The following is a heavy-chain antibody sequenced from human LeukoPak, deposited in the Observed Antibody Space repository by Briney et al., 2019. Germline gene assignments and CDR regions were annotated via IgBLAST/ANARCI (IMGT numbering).Heavy chain of an antibody. V-gene: IGHV1-2*02. D-gene: IGHD3-10*01. CDR2: INPNSGGT. Sequence: ASVKVSCKASGYTFTGYYMHWVRQAPGQGLVWMGWINPNSGGTNYAQKFQGRVTMTRDTSISKAYMELSRLRSDDTAVYYCARDALWFGELIHDPWGQGTLVTVSS. CDR3: ARDALWFGELIHDP. CDR1: GYTFTGYY. J-gene: IGHJ5*02.